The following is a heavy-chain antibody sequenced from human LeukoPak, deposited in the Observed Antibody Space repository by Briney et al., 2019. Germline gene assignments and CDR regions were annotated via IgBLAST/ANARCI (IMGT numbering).Heavy chain of an antibody. Sequence: GASVKVSCKASGYTFADYYIHWVRQAPGQGLDWMGWINPNSGGTNYAQKFQGRVTMTRDTSISTAYMELSSLRSDDTAVYYCARGPSGYHNTGGQGTLVTVSS. CDR1: GYTFADYY. D-gene: IGHD5-12*01. V-gene: IGHV1-2*02. J-gene: IGHJ4*02. CDR3: ARGPSGYHNT. CDR2: INPNSGGT.